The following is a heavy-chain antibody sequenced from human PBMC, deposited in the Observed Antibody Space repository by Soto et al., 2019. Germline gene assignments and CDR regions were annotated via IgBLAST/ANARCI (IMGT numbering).Heavy chain of an antibody. V-gene: IGHV4-31*03. CDR2: IYYSGST. CDR3: ARDYYGDYWFDP. Sequence: QVQLQESGPGLVKPSQTLSLTCTVSGGSISSGGYYWSWIRQHPGKGLEWIGYIYYSGSTYYNPSLKSRVTISVDTSKNQFSRKLSSVTAADTAGYYCARDYYGDYWFDPWGQGTLVTVSS. D-gene: IGHD4-17*01. CDR1: GGSISSGGYY. J-gene: IGHJ5*02.